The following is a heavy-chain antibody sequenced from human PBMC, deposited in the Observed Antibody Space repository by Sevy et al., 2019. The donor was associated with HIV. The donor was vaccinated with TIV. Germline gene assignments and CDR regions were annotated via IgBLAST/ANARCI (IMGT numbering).Heavy chain of an antibody. J-gene: IGHJ4*02. V-gene: IGHV3-43D*03. Sequence: AGSLRLSCAASGFTFDDHAMHWVRQAPGKVLEWVSLISWDGGSTYYADSVKGRFTISRDNSKNSLYLQMNSLRAEDTALYYCAKDIAYSSSCRGIDYWGQGTLVTVSS. CDR1: GFTFDDHA. CDR2: ISWDGGST. D-gene: IGHD6-13*01. CDR3: AKDIAYSSSCRGIDY.